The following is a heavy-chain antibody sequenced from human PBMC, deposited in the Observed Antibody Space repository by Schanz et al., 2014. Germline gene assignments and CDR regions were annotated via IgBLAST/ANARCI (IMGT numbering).Heavy chain of an antibody. CDR3: ARGGYSSGWYDRDIAHFDY. Sequence: QVQLVQSGAEVKKPGASVKVSCKASGYTFTSYGINWVRQAPRQGLEWVGWISPYTGNTHYFDKMEGRVTMTTDTSTSTAYMELRSLRSDDTAVYYCARGGYSSGWYDRDIAHFDYWGQGTLVTVSS. CDR2: ISPYTGNT. D-gene: IGHD6-19*01. J-gene: IGHJ4*02. V-gene: IGHV1-18*01. CDR1: GYTFTSYG.